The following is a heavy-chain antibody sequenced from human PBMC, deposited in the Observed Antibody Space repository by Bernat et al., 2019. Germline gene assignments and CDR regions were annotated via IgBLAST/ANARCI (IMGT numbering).Heavy chain of an antibody. CDR3: VRVPRLADY. D-gene: IGHD3-3*02. V-gene: IGHV3-7*03. J-gene: IGHJ4*02. Sequence: EVQLVESGGGLVPPGGSLRLSCVVSGFTFSNTWMTWVRQAPGKGLEWVAYINLDGSEKNYVDSVRGRFTISRDNAKNSLYLEMNNLRAEDTAVYYCVRVPRLADYWGQGTLVTVSA. CDR1: GFTFSNTW. CDR2: INLDGSEK.